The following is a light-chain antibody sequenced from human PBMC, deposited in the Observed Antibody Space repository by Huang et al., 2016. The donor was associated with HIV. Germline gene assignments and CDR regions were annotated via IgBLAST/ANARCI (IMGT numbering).Light chain of an antibody. CDR1: QGLANY. CDR3: QQRGNWQLT. V-gene: IGKV3-11*01. Sequence: EIVLTQSPATLSLSPGERATLACRASQGLANYLARYQQKPGQAPRLLIYDESNRATGIPARFSGSGSGTDFTLTISSLEPEDFAVYYCQQRGNWQLTFGGGTKVEIK. J-gene: IGKJ4*01. CDR2: DES.